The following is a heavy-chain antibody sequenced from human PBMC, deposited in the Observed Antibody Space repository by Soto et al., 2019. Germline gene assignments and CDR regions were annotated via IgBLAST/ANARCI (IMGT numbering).Heavy chain of an antibody. Sequence: QVQLVESGGGVVQPGRSLRLSCAASGFTFSSYALHWVRQAPGKGLEWVAVISYDGRNKYYADSVKGRFTSSRDNSKNTRYLQMNSLRAEDTAVYYCAREYRPPMPYAFDIWCQGTMVTVSS. V-gene: IGHV3-30*04. CDR2: ISYDGRNK. CDR3: AREYRPPMPYAFDI. CDR1: GFTFSSYA. D-gene: IGHD2-2*01. J-gene: IGHJ3*02.